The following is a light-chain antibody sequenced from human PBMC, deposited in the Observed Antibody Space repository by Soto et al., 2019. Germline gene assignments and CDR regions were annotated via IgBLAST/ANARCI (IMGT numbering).Light chain of an antibody. CDR3: SSYTSSSPLV. V-gene: IGLV2-14*01. J-gene: IGLJ2*01. CDR1: SSDVGGYNY. CDR2: DVS. Sequence: QSALTQPASVSGSPGQSITISCTGTSSDVGGYNYVSWYQQHPGKAPKLMIYDVSNRPSGVSNRFSGSKSGNTASLTISGLQAEDEADYYCSSYTSSSPLVFGGGTKVT.